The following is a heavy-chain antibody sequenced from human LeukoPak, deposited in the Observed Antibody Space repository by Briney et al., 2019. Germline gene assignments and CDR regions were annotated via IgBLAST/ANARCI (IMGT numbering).Heavy chain of an antibody. D-gene: IGHD3-10*01. Sequence: SVKVSCKASGGTFSSYVISWVRQAPGQGLEWMGRIIPIFGTANYAQKFQGRVTITTDESTSTAYMELSSLRSEDTAVYYCARDIYGSGSYYNDYWGQGTLVTVSS. V-gene: IGHV1-69*05. CDR2: IIPIFGTA. J-gene: IGHJ4*02. CDR1: GGTFSSYV. CDR3: ARDIYGSGSYYNDY.